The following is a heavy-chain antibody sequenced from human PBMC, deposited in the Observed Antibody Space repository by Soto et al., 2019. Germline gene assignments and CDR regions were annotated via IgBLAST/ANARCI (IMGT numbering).Heavy chain of an antibody. D-gene: IGHD4-17*01. Sequence: SVKVSCKASGGTFSSYTISWVRQAPGQGLEWMGRIIPILGIANYAQKFQGRVTITADKSTSTAYMELSSLRSEDTAVYYCARVPVTTPKYFQHWGQGTLVTVTP. J-gene: IGHJ1*01. CDR2: IIPILGIA. CDR1: GGTFSSYT. V-gene: IGHV1-69*02. CDR3: ARVPVTTPKYFQH.